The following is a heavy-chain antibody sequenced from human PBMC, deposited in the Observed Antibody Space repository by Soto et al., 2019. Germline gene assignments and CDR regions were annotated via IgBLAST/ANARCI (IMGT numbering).Heavy chain of an antibody. Sequence: QVQLVESGGGVVQPGRSLRLSCAASGFTFSSYGMHWVRQAPGKGLEWVAVISYDGSNKYSADSVKGRFTISRDNSKNTLYMQMNSLRAEDTAVYYCAKAGGSSSFTTFDYWGQGTLVTVSS. CDR3: AKAGGSSSFTTFDY. CDR1: GFTFSSYG. J-gene: IGHJ4*02. V-gene: IGHV3-30*18. D-gene: IGHD6-6*01. CDR2: ISYDGSNK.